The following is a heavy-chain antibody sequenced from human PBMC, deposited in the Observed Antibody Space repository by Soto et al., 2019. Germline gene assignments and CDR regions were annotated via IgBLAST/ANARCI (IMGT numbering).Heavy chain of an antibody. V-gene: IGHV3-66*01. CDR2: MYSGGGT. Sequence: GGSLRLSCDVSGFNTRNYLMSWVRQAPGKGLEWVSNMYSGGGTYYTDSVKGRFTISRDSSTNTLYLQMDNVRAEDTAVYYCARDPGVNWAWGKGTTVTVSS. CDR1: GFNTRNYL. CDR3: ARDPGVNWA. D-gene: IGHD2-8*01. J-gene: IGHJ6*04.